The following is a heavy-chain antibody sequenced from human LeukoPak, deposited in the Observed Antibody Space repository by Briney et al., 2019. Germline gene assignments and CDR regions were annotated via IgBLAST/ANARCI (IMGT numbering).Heavy chain of an antibody. CDR1: GFTFGDYA. D-gene: IGHD4-17*01. J-gene: IGHJ5*02. CDR2: IRSKAYGGTT. CDR3: TRDIPDYGDSPKWFVP. V-gene: IGHV3-49*04. Sequence: GGSLRLSCTASGFTFGDYAMSWVRQAPGKGLEWVGFIRSKAYGGTTEYAASVKGRFTISRDDSKSIAYLQMNSLKTEDTAVYYCTRDIPDYGDSPKWFVPWGQGTLVTVSS.